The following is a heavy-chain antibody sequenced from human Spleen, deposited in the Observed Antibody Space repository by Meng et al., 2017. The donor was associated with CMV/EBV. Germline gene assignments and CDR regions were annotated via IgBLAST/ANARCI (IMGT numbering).Heavy chain of an antibody. V-gene: IGHV4-61*01. CDR2: IYYSGST. CDR1: GDSVNNRNYY. Sequence: SETLSLTCTVSGDSVNNRNYYWSWIRQPPGKGPEWIAYIYYSGSTDYNPSFKSRVTISVDTSNQFSLKLTSVTAADTAVYYCARDSRLSGTWYNYAMDVWGQGTTVTVSS. J-gene: IGHJ6*02. CDR3: ARDSRLSGTWYNYAMDV. D-gene: IGHD5-12*01.